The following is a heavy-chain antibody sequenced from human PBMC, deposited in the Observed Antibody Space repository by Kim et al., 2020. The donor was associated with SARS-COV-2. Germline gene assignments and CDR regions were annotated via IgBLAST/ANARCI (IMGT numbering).Heavy chain of an antibody. V-gene: IGHV4-34*01. CDR3: ARGINYDYVWGSQSPGVAFDI. Sequence: SETLSLTCAVYGGSFSGYYWSWIRQPPGKGLEWIGEINHSGSTNYNPSLKSRVTISVDTSKNQFSLKLSSVTAADTAVYYCARGINYDYVWGSQSPGVAFDIWGQGTMVTVSS. CDR2: INHSGST. CDR1: GGSFSGYY. J-gene: IGHJ3*02. D-gene: IGHD3-16*01.